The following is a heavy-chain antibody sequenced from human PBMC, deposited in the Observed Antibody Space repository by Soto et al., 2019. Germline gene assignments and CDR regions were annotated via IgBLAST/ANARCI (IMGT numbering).Heavy chain of an antibody. CDR3: ARGGWCSSTSCYDDAFDI. J-gene: IGHJ3*02. D-gene: IGHD2-2*01. CDR1: GGTFSSYT. CDR2: IIPILGIA. Sequence: GASVKVSCKASGGTFSSYTFSWVRQAPGQGLEWMGRIIPILGIANYAQKFQGRVTITADKSTSTAYMELSSLRSEDTAVYYCARGGWCSSTSCYDDAFDIWGQGTMVTVSS. V-gene: IGHV1-69*02.